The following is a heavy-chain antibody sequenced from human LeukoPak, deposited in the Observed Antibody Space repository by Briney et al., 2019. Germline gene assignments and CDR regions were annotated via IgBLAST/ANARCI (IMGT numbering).Heavy chain of an antibody. Sequence: PGGSLRLSCAASGFTFSSYAMSWVRQAPGKGLEWVSAISGSGGSTYYADSVKGRFTISRDNSKNTLYLQMNSLRPEDTAEYYCAKVLSKGGGYYLTDYWGQGTLVTVSS. V-gene: IGHV3-23*01. J-gene: IGHJ4*02. CDR1: GFTFSSYA. CDR2: ISGSGGST. CDR3: AKVLSKGGGYYLTDY. D-gene: IGHD3-22*01.